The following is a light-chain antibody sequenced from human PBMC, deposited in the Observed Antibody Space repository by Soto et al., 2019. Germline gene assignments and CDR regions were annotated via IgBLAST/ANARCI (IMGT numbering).Light chain of an antibody. CDR1: SSDVGKYTF. V-gene: IGLV2-23*02. Sequence: QSALTQPASVSGAPGQSITISCTGTSSDVGKYTFVSWYGQHPGKAPKPIIFEVNKRPSGVSNRFSGSKSGNTASLTISGLQAEDEANYYCCLYGGSNNYVVFGGGTKLTVL. CDR3: CLYGGSNNYVV. J-gene: IGLJ2*01. CDR2: EVN.